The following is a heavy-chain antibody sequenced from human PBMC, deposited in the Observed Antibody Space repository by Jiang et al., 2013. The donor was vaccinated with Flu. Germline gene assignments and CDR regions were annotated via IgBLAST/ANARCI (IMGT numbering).Heavy chain of an antibody. D-gene: IGHD3-3*01. CDR1: GYTFTSYA. J-gene: IGHJ5*02. Sequence: QSGSELKKPGASVKVSCKASGYTFTSYAMNWVRQAPGQGLEWMGWINTNTGNPTYAQGFTGRFVFSLDTSVSTAYLQISSLKAEDTAVYYCARDGWDFWSGYSRRFDPWGQGTLVTVSS. V-gene: IGHV7-4-1*02. CDR2: INTNTGNP. CDR3: ARDGWDFWSGYSRRFDP.